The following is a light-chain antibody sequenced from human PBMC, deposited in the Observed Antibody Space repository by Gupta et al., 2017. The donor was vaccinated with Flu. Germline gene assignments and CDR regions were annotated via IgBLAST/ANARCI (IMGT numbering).Light chain of an antibody. CDR3: QQYYDTPQT. Sequence: DIVMTQSPDSLAVSLGERATINCKSSQSVLFSSNNKNYLAWYQQKPGQPPNLLISWASTRESGVPDRFSGSGSGTDFTLTISSLQAEDVALYYCQQYYDTPQTFGQGTKVEIK. CDR1: QSVLFSSNNKNY. CDR2: WAS. V-gene: IGKV4-1*01. J-gene: IGKJ1*01.